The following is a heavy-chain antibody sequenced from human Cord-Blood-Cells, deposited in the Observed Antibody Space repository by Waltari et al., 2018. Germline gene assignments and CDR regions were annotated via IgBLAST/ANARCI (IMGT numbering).Heavy chain of an antibody. CDR3: ASITSGSFDY. Sequence: EVQLVESGGGLVKPGGSLRLSCEASGFTFRSYSMNWVRQAPGKGLEWVSAISSSRSYIYYADSVKGRFTSSRDNAKNSLYLQMNSLRAEDTAVYYCASITSGSFDYWGQGTLVTVSS. D-gene: IGHD1-26*01. CDR2: ISSSRSYI. CDR1: GFTFRSYS. J-gene: IGHJ4*02. V-gene: IGHV3-21*01.